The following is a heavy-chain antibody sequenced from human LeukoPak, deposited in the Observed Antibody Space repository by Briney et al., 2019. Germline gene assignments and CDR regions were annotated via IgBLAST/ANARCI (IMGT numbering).Heavy chain of an antibody. J-gene: IGHJ5*02. CDR3: VTSPFDP. Sequence: GGSLRLSCATSGFTFSNTWMNWVRQAPGEGLEWVGHIRSKAQGGTTDYGTPVKGRFTISRDDSKTMVYLQMSSLKTEDTGVYYCVTSPFDPWGQGTVVTVSS. V-gene: IGHV3-15*01. CDR1: GFTFSNTW. CDR2: IRSKAQGGTT.